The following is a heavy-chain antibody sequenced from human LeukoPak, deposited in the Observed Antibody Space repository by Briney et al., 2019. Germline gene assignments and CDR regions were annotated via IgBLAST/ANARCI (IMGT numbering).Heavy chain of an antibody. CDR3: ARSIVGATIHPDAFDI. V-gene: IGHV3-64*01. CDR2: ISSNGGST. Sequence: GGSLRLSCAASGFTFISYAIHWVRQAPGKGLEYVSAISSNGGSTYYANSVKGRFTISRDNSKNTLYLQMGSLRAEDMAVYYCARSIVGATIHPDAFDIWGQGTMVTVSS. CDR1: GFTFISYA. D-gene: IGHD1-26*01. J-gene: IGHJ3*02.